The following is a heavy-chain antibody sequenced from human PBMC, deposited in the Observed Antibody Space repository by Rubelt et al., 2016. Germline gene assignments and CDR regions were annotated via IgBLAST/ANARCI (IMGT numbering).Heavy chain of an antibody. V-gene: IGHV2-5*02. Sequence: QITLKESGPTLVKPTQTLTLTCTFSGFSLSTSGVGVGWIRQPPRRTLEWIAFIYWDADRRYSPSLKSRLTIPKDTSKNQVVLTMTNVDPEDTATYFCARRKAPVSYAFDIWGHGTTVTVSS. D-gene: IGHD2-8*01. J-gene: IGHJ3*02. CDR2: IYWDADR. CDR1: GFSLSTSGVG. CDR3: ARRKAPVSYAFDI.